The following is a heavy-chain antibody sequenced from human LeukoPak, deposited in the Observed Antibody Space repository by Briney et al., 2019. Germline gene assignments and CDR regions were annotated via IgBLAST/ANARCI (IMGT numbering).Heavy chain of an antibody. CDR1: GGSISSYY. V-gene: IGHV4-59*01. CDR2: IFYSGST. CDR3: ARAGGGYSFDY. Sequence: PSETLSLTCTVSGGSISSYYWSWIRQPPGKGLEWIGYIFYSGSTNYNPSLKSRVTISVDTSKNQFSLKLSSVSAADTAVYYCARAGGGYSFDYWGQGMWVTVSS. D-gene: IGHD4-11*01. J-gene: IGHJ4*02.